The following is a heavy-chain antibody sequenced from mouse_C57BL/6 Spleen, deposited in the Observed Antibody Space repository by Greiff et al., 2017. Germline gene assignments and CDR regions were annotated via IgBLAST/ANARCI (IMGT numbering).Heavy chain of an antibody. J-gene: IGHJ1*03. CDR3: ARDQGANWDEYFDV. CDR1: GFTFSSYA. D-gene: IGHD4-1*01. V-gene: IGHV5-4*01. CDR2: ISDGGSYT. Sequence: EVNVVESGGGLVKPGGSLKLSCAASGFTFSSYAMSWVRQTPEKRLEWVATISDGGSYTYYPDNVKGRFTISRDNAKNNLYLQMSHLKSEDTAMYYCARDQGANWDEYFDVWGTGTTVTVSS.